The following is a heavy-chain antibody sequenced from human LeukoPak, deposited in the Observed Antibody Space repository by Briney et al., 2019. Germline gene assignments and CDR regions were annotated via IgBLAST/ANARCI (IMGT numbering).Heavy chain of an antibody. CDR3: ARVDDYGDYPDY. CDR2: ISNDGSNK. D-gene: IGHD4-17*01. CDR1: GFTFSNYG. Sequence: GGSLRLSCAASGFTFSNYGLHWVRQAPGKGLEWVAIISNDGSNKYYADSVKGRFTISRDNSKNTLYLQMGSLRAEDMAVYYCARVDDYGDYPDYWGQGTLVTVSS. J-gene: IGHJ4*02. V-gene: IGHV3-30*03.